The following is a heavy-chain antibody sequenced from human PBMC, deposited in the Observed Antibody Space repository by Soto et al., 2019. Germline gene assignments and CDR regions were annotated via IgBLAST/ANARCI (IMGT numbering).Heavy chain of an antibody. CDR2: IDWDDGK. CDR1: GFSLSTRGMC. V-gene: IGHV2-70*01. Sequence: SGPTLVNATQTLTLTCTFSGFSLSTRGMCVNWIRQPPGKALEWLALIDWDDGKYYNTSLKTRLTISKDTSKNQVVLTMTNMDPVDTATYYCARSYYDILTGSTFDYWGLGTLVTVSS. J-gene: IGHJ4*02. CDR3: ARSYYDILTGSTFDY. D-gene: IGHD3-9*01.